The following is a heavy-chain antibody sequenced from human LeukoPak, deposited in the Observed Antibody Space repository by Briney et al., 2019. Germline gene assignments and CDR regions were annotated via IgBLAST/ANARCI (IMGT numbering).Heavy chain of an antibody. J-gene: IGHJ4*02. CDR3: ARGVRPKGYYDY. CDR2: IYSGGST. Sequence: GGSLRVSCAASGFTVSSNYMSWVRQAPGKGLEWVSVIYSGGSTYYADSVKGRFTISRDNSKNTLYLQMNSLRAEDTAVYYCARGVRPKGYYDYWGQGTLVTVSS. CDR1: GFTVSSNY. D-gene: IGHD3-3*01. V-gene: IGHV3-53*01.